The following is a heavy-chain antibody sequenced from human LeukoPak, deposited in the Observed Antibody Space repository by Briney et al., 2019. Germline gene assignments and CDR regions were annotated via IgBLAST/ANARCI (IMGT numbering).Heavy chain of an antibody. CDR2: ISGSGGST. D-gene: IGHD3-3*01. J-gene: IGHJ4*02. V-gene: IGHV3-23*01. CDR1: GFTFSSYA. CDR3: AKGDFWSGYYDY. Sequence: KAGGSLRLSCAASGFTFSSYAMSWVRQAPVKGLEWVSAISGSGGSTYYADSVKGRLTISRDNSKNTLYLQMNSLRAEDTAVYYCAKGDFWSGYYDYWGQGTLVTVSS.